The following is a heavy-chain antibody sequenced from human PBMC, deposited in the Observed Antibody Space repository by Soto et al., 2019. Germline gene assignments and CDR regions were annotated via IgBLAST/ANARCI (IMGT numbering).Heavy chain of an antibody. CDR2: IYYSGST. V-gene: IGHV4-59*01. Sequence: SEPLSLTFTVSGGSISSYYWSWIRQPPGKGLEWIGYIYYSGSTNYNPSLKSRVTISVDTSKNQFSLKLSYVTAADTAVYYCARGYYYGSGSYLFDYWGQGTLVTVSS. CDR1: GGSISSYY. J-gene: IGHJ4*02. D-gene: IGHD3-10*01. CDR3: ARGYYYGSGSYLFDY.